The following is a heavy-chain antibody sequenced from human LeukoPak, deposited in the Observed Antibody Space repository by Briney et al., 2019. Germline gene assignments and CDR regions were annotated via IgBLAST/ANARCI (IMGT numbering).Heavy chain of an antibody. Sequence: ASVKVSCKASGYTFTSYYMHWVRQAPGQGLEWMGIINPSGGSTSYAQKFQGRVTMTRDTSTSTVYMEQSSLRSEDTAVYYCARSLDYYGSGSYYPLYYLDYWGQGTLVTVSS. CDR3: ARSLDYYGSGSYYPLYYLDY. D-gene: IGHD3-10*01. J-gene: IGHJ4*02. CDR1: GYTFTSYY. V-gene: IGHV1-46*01. CDR2: INPSGGST.